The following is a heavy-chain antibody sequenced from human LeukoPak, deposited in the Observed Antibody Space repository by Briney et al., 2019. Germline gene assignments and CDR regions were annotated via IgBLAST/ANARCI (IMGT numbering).Heavy chain of an antibody. V-gene: IGHV1-18*01. D-gene: IGHD3-16*02. Sequence: ASVKVSCKPSGYTLTSYGISWVRPAPGQGLEWMGWLSAYNGKTNYTQKLQGRVTLSTDTSTNTAYMKLRSLRSGDTAVYYCARDRAYYDYVWGSYRPFGFGYWGQGTLVTVSS. CDR3: ARDRAYYDYVWGSYRPFGFGY. CDR2: LSAYNGKT. CDR1: GYTLTSYG. J-gene: IGHJ4*02.